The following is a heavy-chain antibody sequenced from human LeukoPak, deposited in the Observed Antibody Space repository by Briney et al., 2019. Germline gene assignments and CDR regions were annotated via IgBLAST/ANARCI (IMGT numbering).Heavy chain of an antibody. Sequence: PGGSLRLSCAASGFTFSSYAMSWVRQAPGKGLEWVSAISGSGGSTYYADSVKGRFTISRDNSKNTLYLQMNSLRAEDTAVYYCAKVRSFGETHYYYYYMDVWGKGTTVTISS. V-gene: IGHV3-23*01. D-gene: IGHD3-10*01. CDR3: AKVRSFGETHYYYYYMDV. CDR2: ISGSGGST. CDR1: GFTFSSYA. J-gene: IGHJ6*03.